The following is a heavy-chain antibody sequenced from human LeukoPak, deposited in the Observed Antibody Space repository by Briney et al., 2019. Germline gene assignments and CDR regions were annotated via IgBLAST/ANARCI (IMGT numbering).Heavy chain of an antibody. CDR2: INPNSGGT. V-gene: IGHV1-2*02. Sequence: GASVKVSCKASGYTFTGYYMHWVRQAPGPGLEWMGWINPNSGGTKYAQKFQGRVTMTRDTSISTAYMELSRQRSDDTAVYYRGRDGRSYYDFWSGYYSWGQGTLVTVSS. CDR3: GRDGRSYYDFWSGYYS. J-gene: IGHJ5*02. CDR1: GYTFTGYY. D-gene: IGHD3-3*01.